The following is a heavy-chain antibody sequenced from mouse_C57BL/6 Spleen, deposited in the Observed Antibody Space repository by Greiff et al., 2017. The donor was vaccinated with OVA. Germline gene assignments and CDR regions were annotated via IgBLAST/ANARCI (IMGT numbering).Heavy chain of an antibody. D-gene: IGHD2-1*01. V-gene: IGHV1-26*01. CDR3: ARWDGNYVSAMDY. J-gene: IGHJ4*01. Sequence: EVQLQQSGPELVKPGASVKISCKASGYTFTDYYMNWVKQSHGKSLEWIGDINPNNGGTSYNQKFKGKATLTVDKSSSTAYMELRSMTSEDSAVYYCARWDGNYVSAMDYWGQGTSVTVSS. CDR2: INPNNGGT. CDR1: GYTFTDYY.